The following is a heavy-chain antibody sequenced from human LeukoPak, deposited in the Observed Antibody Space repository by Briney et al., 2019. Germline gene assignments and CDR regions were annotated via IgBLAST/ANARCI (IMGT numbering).Heavy chain of an antibody. CDR2: IYYSGST. CDR3: ARLGIAVAGYYFDY. CDR1: GGSISSSSYY. D-gene: IGHD6-19*01. Sequence: SETLSLTCTVSGGSISSSSYYWGWIRQPPGKGLEWIGSIYYSGSTYYNPSLKSRVTISVDTSKNQFSLKLSSVTAADTAVYYCARLGIAVAGYYFDYWGQGTLVTVSS. J-gene: IGHJ4*02. V-gene: IGHV4-39*01.